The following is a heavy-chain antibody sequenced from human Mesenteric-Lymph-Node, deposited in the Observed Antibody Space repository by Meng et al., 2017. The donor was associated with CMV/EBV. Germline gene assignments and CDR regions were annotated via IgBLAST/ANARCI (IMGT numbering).Heavy chain of an antibody. CDR2: ISSGSSST. CDR3: ARDQAGADYYHYGMDV. V-gene: IGHV3-48*04. Sequence: GGSLRLSCAASGFTFSSYARHWVRQAPGKGPEWVSYISSGSSSTYYADSVRGRVTITRDNAKNSLYLQMSSLRAEDSAVYYCARDQAGADYYHYGMDVWGQGITVTVSS. D-gene: IGHD1-26*01. CDR1: GFTFSSYA. J-gene: IGHJ6*02.